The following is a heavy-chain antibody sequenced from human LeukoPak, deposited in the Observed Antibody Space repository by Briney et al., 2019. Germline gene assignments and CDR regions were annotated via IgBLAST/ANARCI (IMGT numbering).Heavy chain of an antibody. CDR1: GFTFSSYS. CDR2: ISSSSSYI. CDR3: ARARAADSHFDY. D-gene: IGHD6-13*01. V-gene: IGHV3-21*01. J-gene: IGHJ4*02. Sequence: GGSLRLPCAASGFTFSSYSMNWVRQAPGKGLEWGSSISSSSSYIYYADSVKGRFTISRDNAKNSLYLQMNSLRAEDTAVYYCARARAADSHFDYWGQGTLVTVSS.